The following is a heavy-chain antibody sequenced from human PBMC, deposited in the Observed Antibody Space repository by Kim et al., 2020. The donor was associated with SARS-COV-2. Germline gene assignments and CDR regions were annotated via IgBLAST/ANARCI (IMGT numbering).Heavy chain of an antibody. D-gene: IGHD3-10*01. J-gene: IGHJ4*02. CDR3: ARDLAMVRGAPFDY. V-gene: IGHV3-30*01. Sequence: DSVKGRFTISRDNSKNTLYLQMNSLRAEDTAVYYCARDLAMVRGAPFDYWGQGTLVTVSS.